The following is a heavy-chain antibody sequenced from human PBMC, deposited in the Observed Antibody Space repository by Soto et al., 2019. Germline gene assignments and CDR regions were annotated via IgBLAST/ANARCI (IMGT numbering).Heavy chain of an antibody. CDR1: GFTFNRYT. V-gene: IGHV3-30-3*02. Sequence: VQLVESGGGVVQPGRSLRLSCAASGFTFNRYTMHWVRQAPGKGLEWVAVTSYDGSTKYYADSVKGRFTISRDNDKNMMFLQENSMRAEDTAVYYCANDGGFDYCFWYFDLWGRGTLVTVSS. CDR3: ANDGGFDYCFWYFDL. J-gene: IGHJ2*01. CDR2: TSYDGSTK. D-gene: IGHD3-9*01.